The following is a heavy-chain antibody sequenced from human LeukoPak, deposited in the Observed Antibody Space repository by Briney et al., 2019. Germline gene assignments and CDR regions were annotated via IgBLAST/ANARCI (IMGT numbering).Heavy chain of an antibody. J-gene: IGHJ4*02. V-gene: IGHV3-23*01. D-gene: IGHD4-17*01. CDR1: GFTFSSYA. Sequence: GGSLRLACAASGFTFSSYAMSWVRQPPGEGLEWVSAISGSGGSTYYADSVKGRFTISRDNSKNTLYLQMNSLRAEDTAVYYCAKAESNYGDYVPWDYWGQGTLVTVSS. CDR2: ISGSGGST. CDR3: AKAESNYGDYVPWDY.